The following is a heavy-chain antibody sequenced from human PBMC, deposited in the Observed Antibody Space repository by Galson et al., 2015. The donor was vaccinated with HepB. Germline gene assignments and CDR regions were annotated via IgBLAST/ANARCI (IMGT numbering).Heavy chain of an antibody. CDR2: IYWDDGK. V-gene: IGHV2-5*02. D-gene: IGHD4-17*01. CDR3: AHRLGAGWYGDYASPSTHPPTFDAFDI. J-gene: IGHJ3*02. CDR1: GFSLSTSGVG. Sequence: PALVKPTQTLTLTCTFSGFSLSTSGVGVGWIRQPPGTALEWLELIYWDDGKRYSPSLKSRLTITKDTSKNQVVLTMTNMHPVDTATYYCAHRLGAGWYGDYASPSTHPPTFDAFDIWGQGTMVTVSS.